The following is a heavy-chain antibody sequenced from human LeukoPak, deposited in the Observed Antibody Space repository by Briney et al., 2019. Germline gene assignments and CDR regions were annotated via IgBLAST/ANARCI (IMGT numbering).Heavy chain of an antibody. D-gene: IGHD6-13*01. J-gene: IGHJ5*02. CDR2: IYYSGST. CDR3: ARGGGSSSWTYNWFDP. Sequence: SETLSLTCAVYGGSFSGYYWSWIRQPPGKGLEWIGYIYYSGSTNYNPSLKSRVTISVDTSKNQFSLKLSSVTAADTAVYYCARGGGSSSWTYNWFDPWGQGTLVTVSS. V-gene: IGHV4-59*01. CDR1: GGSFSGYY.